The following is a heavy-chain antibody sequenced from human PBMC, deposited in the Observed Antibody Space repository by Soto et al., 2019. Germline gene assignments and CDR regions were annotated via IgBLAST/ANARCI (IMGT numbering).Heavy chain of an antibody. Sequence: QVQLVQSGAEVKKPGASVTVSCKASGYTFTTYCVHWVRQAPGQKLEWMGIINPSGGSTTYAQRFRGRVTMTRDTSTTTVYMELSSLRSEDTAVYFCARGGSSGWYAEDYWGQGTLVTVSS. CDR2: INPSGGST. CDR1: GYTFTTYC. D-gene: IGHD6-19*01. V-gene: IGHV1-46*01. CDR3: ARGGSSGWYAEDY. J-gene: IGHJ4*02.